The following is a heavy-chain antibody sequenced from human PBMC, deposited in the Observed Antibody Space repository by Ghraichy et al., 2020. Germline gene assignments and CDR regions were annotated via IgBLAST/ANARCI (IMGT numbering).Heavy chain of an antibody. Sequence: GSLRLSCAASGFTFSSHAMSWVRQAPGKGLEWVSAVGGSGVGTYYADSVKGRFTISRDNSKNTLYLQMNSLRAEDTAVYYCTKDRGGSYGSFSDYWGQGTLVTISS. V-gene: IGHV3-23*01. D-gene: IGHD1-26*01. CDR3: TKDRGGSYGSFSDY. CDR1: GFTFSSHA. J-gene: IGHJ4*02. CDR2: VGGSGVGT.